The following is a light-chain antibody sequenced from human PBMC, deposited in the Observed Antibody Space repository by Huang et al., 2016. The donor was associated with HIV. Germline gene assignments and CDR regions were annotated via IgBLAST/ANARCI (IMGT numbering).Light chain of an antibody. J-gene: IGKJ1*01. V-gene: IGKV4-1*01. CDR1: QSLLYKSTKKNY. CDR2: WAS. CDR3: QQSYGHSPT. Sequence: IVMTQSPDSLSVSLGDRATINCKSSQSLLYKSTKKNYLAWYQQKAGLPPRLIIYWASTRELAIPDRFSGSGSSTNFTLTINNFQLEDVAVYYCQQSYGHSPTFGQGTKVEV.